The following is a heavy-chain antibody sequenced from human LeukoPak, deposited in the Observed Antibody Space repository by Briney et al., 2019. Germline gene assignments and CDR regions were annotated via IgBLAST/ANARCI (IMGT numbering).Heavy chain of an antibody. CDR3: ARDKGKGAYFDY. CDR2: ILLDGNNK. CDR1: GFTFSIYG. J-gene: IGHJ4*02. Sequence: GRSLRPSCAASGFTFSIYGMHWVRQAPGKGLEWLAHILLDGNNKYIGDSVKGRFTISRDNSKNTLYLQMNSLRAEDTAVYYCARDKGKGAYFDYWGLGTLVTVSS. D-gene: IGHD3-10*01. V-gene: IGHV3-33*05.